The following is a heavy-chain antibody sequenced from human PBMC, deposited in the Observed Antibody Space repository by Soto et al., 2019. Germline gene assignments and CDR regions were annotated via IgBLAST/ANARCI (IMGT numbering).Heavy chain of an antibody. CDR1: GGSISTFH. Sequence: QVQLQESGPGLVKPSETLSLTCSVSGGSISTFHWSWIRQPPGKGPEWIGYVYYTGSTNYNPSFTSRVTISVDTSKNQFSLKLTSVTAADTAVYYCVRWVGHFDFWGQGTRVTVSS. D-gene: IGHD1-26*01. J-gene: IGHJ4*02. V-gene: IGHV4-59*03. CDR2: VYYTGST. CDR3: VRWVGHFDF.